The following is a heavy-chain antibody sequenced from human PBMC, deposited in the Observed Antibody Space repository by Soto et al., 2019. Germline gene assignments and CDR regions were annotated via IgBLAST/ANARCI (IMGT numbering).Heavy chain of an antibody. CDR2: IYYSGNT. Sequence: QMQLQESGPGLVKPSETLSLTCTVSGGSTSSGSYYWGWIRQPPGTGLEWIGSIYYSGNTYYNPSLKSRVTIFVDTSKNQFSLKLNSVTAADTAVYHCARQDRYFSPPRWFAPWGQGTLVTVSS. CDR1: GGSTSSGSYY. V-gene: IGHV4-39*01. CDR3: ARQDRYFSPPRWFAP. J-gene: IGHJ5*02. D-gene: IGHD3-9*01.